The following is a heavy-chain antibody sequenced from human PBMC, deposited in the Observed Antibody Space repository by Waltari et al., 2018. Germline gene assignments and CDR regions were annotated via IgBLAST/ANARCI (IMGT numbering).Heavy chain of an antibody. CDR2: VFSDGVT. J-gene: IGHJ3*02. CDR3: ARKPGGDAFDI. Sequence: QLQLQESGPGLVKPSETLSLTCTVSGGSISGPYHWCRVRQPPGKGLEWIGSVFSDGVTHYNPSHISRATVSMDTSKNQFSLKLTSVTAADTAVFYCARKPGGDAFDIWGRGTVVTVSP. D-gene: IGHD3-16*01. CDR1: GGSISGPYH. V-gene: IGHV4-39*01.